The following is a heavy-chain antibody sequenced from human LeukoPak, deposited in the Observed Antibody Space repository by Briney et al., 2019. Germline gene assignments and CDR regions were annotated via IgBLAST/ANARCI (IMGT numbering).Heavy chain of an antibody. Sequence: GGSLRLSCAASGFTFSSYAMSWVRQAPGKGLEWVSVISGSGGNTYYADSVKGRFTISRDNAKNSLYLQMNSLRAEDTAVYYCARDQDYYDSSGYYYYWGQGTLVTVSS. CDR1: GFTFSSYA. V-gene: IGHV3-23*01. CDR3: ARDQDYYDSSGYYYY. D-gene: IGHD3-22*01. CDR2: ISGSGGNT. J-gene: IGHJ4*02.